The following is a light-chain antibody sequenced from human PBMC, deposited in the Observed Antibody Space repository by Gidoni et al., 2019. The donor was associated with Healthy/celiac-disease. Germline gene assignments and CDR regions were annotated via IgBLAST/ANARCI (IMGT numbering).Light chain of an antibody. J-gene: IGKJ3*01. V-gene: IGKV1-39*01. CDR3: QQSYSTPRFT. Sequence: DIQMTQSPSSLSASVGDRVTITCRASQSISSYLNWYQQKPGKAPKLLIYAASSLQSGVPSRFSGSGSGTDFTLTISSLQPEDFATYYCQQSYSTPRFTFXPGTKVDIK. CDR1: QSISSY. CDR2: AAS.